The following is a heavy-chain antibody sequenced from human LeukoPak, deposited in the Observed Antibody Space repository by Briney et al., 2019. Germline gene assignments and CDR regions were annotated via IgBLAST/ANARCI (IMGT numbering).Heavy chain of an antibody. J-gene: IGHJ3*02. Sequence: PGGSLRLSCAASGFTFSSYGMHWVRQAPGKGLEWVAVISYDGSNKYYADSVKGRFTISRDNSKNTLYLQMNSLRAEDTAVYYCAKWSNKNWNYVGAFDIWGQGTMVTVSS. CDR3: AKWSNKNWNYVGAFDI. CDR1: GFTFSSYG. CDR2: ISYDGSNK. D-gene: IGHD1-7*01. V-gene: IGHV3-30*18.